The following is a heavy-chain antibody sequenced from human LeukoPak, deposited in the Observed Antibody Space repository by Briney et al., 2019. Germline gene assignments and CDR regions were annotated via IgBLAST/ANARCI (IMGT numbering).Heavy chain of an antibody. Sequence: KESGPTLVKPTQTLTLTCTFSGFSLTSSGMGVGWIRHPPGKALEWLALIYWDGSKYYSPSLERRLTITKDTAKKQVVLTMTDMGPVDTATYYCAHGPYNSGWYGDSWGQGALVTVSS. V-gene: IGHV2-5*02. CDR2: IYWDGSK. D-gene: IGHD6-19*01. CDR3: AHGPYNSGWYGDS. CDR1: GFSLTSSGMG. J-gene: IGHJ4*02.